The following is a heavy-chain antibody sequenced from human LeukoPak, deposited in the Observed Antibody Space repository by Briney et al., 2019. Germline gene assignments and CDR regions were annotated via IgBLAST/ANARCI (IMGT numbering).Heavy chain of an antibody. J-gene: IGHJ4*02. V-gene: IGHV3-21*01. Sequence: KPGGSLRLSCAASGFTFSSYSMNWVRQAPGKGLEWVSSISSSSSYIYCADSVKGRFTISRDNAENSLYLQMNSLRAEDTAVYYCARDVGSSGTDYWGQGTLVTVSS. CDR1: GFTFSSYS. CDR2: ISSSSSYI. CDR3: ARDVGSSGTDY. D-gene: IGHD6-6*01.